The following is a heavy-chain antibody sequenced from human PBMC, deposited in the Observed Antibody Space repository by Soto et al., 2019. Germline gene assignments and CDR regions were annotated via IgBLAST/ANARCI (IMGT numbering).Heavy chain of an antibody. CDR3: GAGERQKDV. V-gene: IGHV4-30-4*01. D-gene: IGHD3-10*01. CDR2: IYYSGST. J-gene: IGHJ6*02. Sequence: SETLSLTCTVSGGSISSGDYYWSWIRQPPGKGLEWIGYIYYSGSTYYNPSLKSRVTISVDTPKNQFSLKLSSVTAADTVVYYCGAGERQKDVWGQGTTVTVSS. CDR1: GGSISSGDYY.